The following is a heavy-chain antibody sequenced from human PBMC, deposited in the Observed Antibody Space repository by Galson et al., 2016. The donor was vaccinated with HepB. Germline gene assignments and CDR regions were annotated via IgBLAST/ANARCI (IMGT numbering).Heavy chain of an antibody. CDR3: AASYYYDSSGPYYFDY. V-gene: IGHV3-7*01. CDR2: IKQDGSEK. CDR1: GFTFTSYW. J-gene: IGHJ4*02. D-gene: IGHD3-22*01. Sequence: SLRLSCAASGFTFTSYWMSWVRQAPGKGLEWVANIKQDGSEKYYVDSAKGRFTISRDNAKNSLFLQMNSLRAEDTAVYYCAASYYYDSSGPYYFDYWGQGTLVTVSS.